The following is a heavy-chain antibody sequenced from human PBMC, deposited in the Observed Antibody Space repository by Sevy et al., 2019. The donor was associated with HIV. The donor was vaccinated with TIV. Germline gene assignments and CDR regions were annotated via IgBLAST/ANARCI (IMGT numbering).Heavy chain of an antibody. J-gene: IGHJ4*02. CDR2: IRSKDYGEAT. V-gene: IGHV3-49*03. D-gene: IGHD3-22*01. Sequence: GGSLRLSCTGSGFTFGDYAMSWFRHAPGMGLEWVGFIRSKDYGEATEYAASVKGRFTISRDDSKSIADLQMNGLKTEDTAVYYCTSGYYYDSSGYSDYWGQGTLVTVSS. CDR1: GFTFGDYA. CDR3: TSGYYYDSSGYSDY.